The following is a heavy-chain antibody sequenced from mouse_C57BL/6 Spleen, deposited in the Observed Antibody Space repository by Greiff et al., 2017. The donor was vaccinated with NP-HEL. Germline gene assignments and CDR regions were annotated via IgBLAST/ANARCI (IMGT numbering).Heavy chain of an antibody. D-gene: IGHD1-1*01. CDR1: GFSLTSYA. CDR2: IWTGGGT. Sequence: VMLVESGPGLVAPSQRLSITCTVSGFSLTSYAISWVRQPPGKGLEWLGVIWTGGGTNYNSALKSRLSISKDNSKSQVFLKMNSLQTDDTARYYCARSPYYYGSSYVSYAMDYWGQGTSVTVSS. V-gene: IGHV2-9-1*01. J-gene: IGHJ4*01. CDR3: ARSPYYYGSSYVSYAMDY.